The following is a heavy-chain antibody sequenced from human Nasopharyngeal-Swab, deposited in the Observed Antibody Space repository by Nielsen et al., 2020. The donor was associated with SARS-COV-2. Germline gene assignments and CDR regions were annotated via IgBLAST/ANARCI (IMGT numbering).Heavy chain of an antibody. CDR1: GFTFSGSA. CDR2: IRSKANSYAT. CDR3: ARTPRGDYYFDY. V-gene: IGHV3-73*01. Sequence: GGSLRLSCAASGFTFSGSAMHWVRQASGKGLEWVGRIRSKANSYATAYAASVKGRFTISRDDSKNTAYLQMNSLKTEDTAVYYCARTPRGDYYFDYWGQGTLVTVSS. D-gene: IGHD3-10*01. J-gene: IGHJ4*02.